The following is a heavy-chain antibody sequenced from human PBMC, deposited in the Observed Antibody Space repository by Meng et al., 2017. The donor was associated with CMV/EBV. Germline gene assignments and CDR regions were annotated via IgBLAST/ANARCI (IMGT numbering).Heavy chain of an antibody. CDR3: ARVNQGIDY. D-gene: IGHD1-14*01. Sequence: GESLKISCAASGFTFDDYGMSWVRQAPGKGLEWVSGINWNGGSTGYADSVKGRFTISRDNAKNSLYLQMNSLRAEDTAVYYCARVNQGIDYWGQGTLVTVSS. J-gene: IGHJ4*02. CDR2: INWNGGST. V-gene: IGHV3-20*04. CDR1: GFTFDDYG.